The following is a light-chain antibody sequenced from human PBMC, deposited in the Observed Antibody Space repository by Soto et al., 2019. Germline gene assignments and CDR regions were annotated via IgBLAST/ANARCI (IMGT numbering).Light chain of an antibody. CDR1: QSVRSN. CDR2: GAS. Sequence: EIVMTQSPATLSVSPGEGATLSCRASQSVRSNLAWYQQKPGQAPRLLIYGASTRATGIPARFSGSGSGTEFTLTISSLQSEDFAIYFCQQYNNWPPLTFGGGTKVEIK. J-gene: IGKJ4*01. V-gene: IGKV3-15*01. CDR3: QQYNNWPPLT.